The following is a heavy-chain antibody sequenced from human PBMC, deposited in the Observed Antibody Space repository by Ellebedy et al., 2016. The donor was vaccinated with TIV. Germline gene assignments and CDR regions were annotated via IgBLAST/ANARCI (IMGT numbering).Heavy chain of an antibody. J-gene: IGHJ5*02. CDR2: IYYSGST. Sequence: MPSETLSLTCTVSGGSISSYYWSWIRQPPGKGLEWIGYIYYSGSTNYNPSLKSRVTISVDTSKNQFSLKLSSVTAADTAVYYCARAPVGATGGRFDPWGQGTLVTVSS. V-gene: IGHV4-59*01. D-gene: IGHD1-26*01. CDR3: ARAPVGATGGRFDP. CDR1: GGSISSYY.